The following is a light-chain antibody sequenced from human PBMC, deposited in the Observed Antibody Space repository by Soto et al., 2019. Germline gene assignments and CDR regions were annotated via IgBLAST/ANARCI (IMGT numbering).Light chain of an antibody. V-gene: IGLV2-14*01. Sequence: QSVLTQPASVSGSPGQSITISCTGTSSDVGGYNYVSWYQQHPGKAPKLMIYDVSNRPSGVSNRFSGSKSGNTASLTISGLQAEDEADYYCSSYTSSSTQVLGGGTKVTV. J-gene: IGLJ2*01. CDR2: DVS. CDR3: SSYTSSSTQV. CDR1: SSDVGGYNY.